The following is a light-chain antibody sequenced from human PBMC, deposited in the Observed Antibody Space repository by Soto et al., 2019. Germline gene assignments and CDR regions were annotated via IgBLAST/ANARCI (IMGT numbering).Light chain of an antibody. CDR3: LQDYSYPLT. V-gene: IGKV1-6*01. Sequence: AIELTQSPSSLAAPVGDRVTITCRASQDIGMDLSRFRHKLGGAPKLLFYVASTLQSAYALRYSDGGSGTDFTLTISSLEPEDFATYFCLQDYSYPLTFGLGTKVEVK. CDR1: QDIGMD. J-gene: IGKJ1*01. CDR2: VAS.